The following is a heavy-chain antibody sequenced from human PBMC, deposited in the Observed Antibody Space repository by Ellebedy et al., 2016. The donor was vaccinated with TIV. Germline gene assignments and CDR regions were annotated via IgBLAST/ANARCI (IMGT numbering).Heavy chain of an antibody. CDR3: ARDYIVVPTSAGDY. V-gene: IGHV1-18*04. D-gene: IGHD2-2*01. J-gene: IGHJ4*02. CDR1: GYTFTGYY. CDR2: ISAYNGNT. Sequence: ASVKVSXXASGYTFTGYYMHWVRQAPGQGLEWMGWISAYNGNTNYAQKLQGRVTMTTDTSTSTAYMELRSLRSDDTAVYYCARDYIVVPTSAGDYWGQGTLVTVSS.